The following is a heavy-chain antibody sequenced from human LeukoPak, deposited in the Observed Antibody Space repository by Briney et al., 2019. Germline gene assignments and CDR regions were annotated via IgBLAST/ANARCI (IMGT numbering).Heavy chain of an antibody. D-gene: IGHD6-19*01. J-gene: IGHJ4*02. Sequence: ASVKVSCKASGYTFTSYYMHWVRQAPGQGLEWMGIINPSGGSTSYAQKFQGRVTMTEDTSTDTAYMELSSLRSEDTAVYYCATIPYSSGWPHYYFDYWGQGTLVTVSS. V-gene: IGHV1-46*01. CDR2: INPSGGST. CDR3: ATIPYSSGWPHYYFDY. CDR1: GYTFTSYY.